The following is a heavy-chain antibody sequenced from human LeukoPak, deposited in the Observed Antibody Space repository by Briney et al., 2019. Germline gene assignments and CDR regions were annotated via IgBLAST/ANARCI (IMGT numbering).Heavy chain of an antibody. CDR3: AKADEYYDYVWGSYRPHKFDY. CDR1: GFTFSSYG. CDR2: IRYDGSNK. V-gene: IGHV3-30*02. J-gene: IGHJ4*02. Sequence: GGSLRLSCAASGFTFSSYGMRWVRQAPGKGLEWVAFIRYDGSNKYYADSVKGRFTISRDNSKNTLYLQMNSLRAEDTAVYYCAKADEYYDYVWGSYRPHKFDYWGQGTLDTVSS. D-gene: IGHD3-16*02.